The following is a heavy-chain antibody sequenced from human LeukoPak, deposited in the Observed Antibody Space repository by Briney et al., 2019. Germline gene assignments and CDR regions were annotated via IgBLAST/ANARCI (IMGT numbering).Heavy chain of an antibody. Sequence: PGGSLRLSCAASGFTFSSYWMHWVRQAPGKGLVWVSRINSDGSSTGYADSVKGRFTISRDNAKNSLYLQMNSLRAEDTAVYYCARPSRGGDPNYWGQGILVTVSS. CDR3: ARPSRGGDPNY. D-gene: IGHD2-21*02. V-gene: IGHV3-74*01. CDR2: INSDGSST. J-gene: IGHJ4*02. CDR1: GFTFSSYW.